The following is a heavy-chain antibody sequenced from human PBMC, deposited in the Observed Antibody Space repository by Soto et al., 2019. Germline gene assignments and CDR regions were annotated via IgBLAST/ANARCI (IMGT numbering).Heavy chain of an antibody. Sequence: PXQTLSLTCAISGDSVSSNSAAWNWIRQSPSRGLEWLGRTYYRSNWYTNYAISVQGRISVSPDTSKNLFSVQLNSVTPDDTAIYYCVKQTSDSTTSRGLDAWXQGTPVTVSS. J-gene: IGHJ6*02. CDR2: TYYRSNWYT. D-gene: IGHD1-26*01. CDR3: VKQTSDSTTSRGLDA. CDR1: GDSVSSNSAA. V-gene: IGHV6-1*01.